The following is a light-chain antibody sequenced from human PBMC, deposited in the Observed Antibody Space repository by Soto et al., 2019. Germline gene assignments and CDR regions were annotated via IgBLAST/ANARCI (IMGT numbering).Light chain of an antibody. CDR3: QTWGTGILV. V-gene: IGLV3-21*01. CDR1: NIGSKS. CDR2: YDS. J-gene: IGLJ3*02. Sequence: SYELTQPPSVSVAPGKTARITCGGNNIGSKSVHWYQQKPGQAPVLVIYYDSDRPSGIPERFSGSNSGNTATLTISRVEAGDEADYYCQTWGTGILVFGGGTKLTVL.